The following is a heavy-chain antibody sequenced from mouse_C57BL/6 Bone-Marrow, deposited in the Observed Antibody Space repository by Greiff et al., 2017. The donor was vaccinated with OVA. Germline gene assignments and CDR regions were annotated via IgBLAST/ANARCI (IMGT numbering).Heavy chain of an antibody. CDR2: IWTGGGT. Sequence: QVQLQQSGPGLVAPSQSLSITCTVSGFSLTSYAISWVRQPPGKGLEWLGVIWTGGGTNYNSALKSRLSISKDNSKSQVFLKMNSLQTDDTARYYCARSYGSSHYYAMDYWGQGTSVTVSS. V-gene: IGHV2-9-1*01. CDR3: ARSYGSSHYYAMDY. CDR1: GFSLTSYA. D-gene: IGHD1-1*01. J-gene: IGHJ4*01.